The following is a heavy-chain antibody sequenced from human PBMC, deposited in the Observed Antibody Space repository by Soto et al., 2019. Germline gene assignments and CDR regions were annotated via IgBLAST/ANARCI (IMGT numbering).Heavy chain of an antibody. V-gene: IGHV3-23*01. J-gene: IGHJ6*03. D-gene: IGHD3-3*01. Sequence: GGSLRLSCAASGFTFSSYAMSWVRQAPGKGLEWVSAISGSGGSTYYADSVKGRFTISRDNSKNTLYLQMNSLRAEDTAVYYCAKIPTDSLEWLLWGYYYYYMDVWGKGTTVTVSS. CDR3: AKIPTDSLEWLLWGYYYYYMDV. CDR2: ISGSGGST. CDR1: GFTFSSYA.